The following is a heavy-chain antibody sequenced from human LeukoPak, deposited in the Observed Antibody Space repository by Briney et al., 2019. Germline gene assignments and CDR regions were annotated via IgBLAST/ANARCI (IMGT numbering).Heavy chain of an antibody. V-gene: IGHV4-59*01. J-gene: IGHJ4*02. CDR3: ARESSWGNFDY. CDR1: GGSTSSYY. D-gene: IGHD7-27*01. CDR2: IYYSGST. Sequence: SETLSLTCTVSGGSTSSYYWSWIRQPPGKGLEWIGYIYYSGSTNYNPSLKSRVTISVDTSKNQFSLKLSYVTAADTAVYFCARESSWGNFDYWGQGTLVTVSS.